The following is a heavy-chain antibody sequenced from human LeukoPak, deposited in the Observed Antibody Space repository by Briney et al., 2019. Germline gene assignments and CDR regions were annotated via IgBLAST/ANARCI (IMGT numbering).Heavy chain of an antibody. D-gene: IGHD1-26*01. CDR1: GFTFSSYW. Sequence: GGSLRLSCAASGFTFSSYWMTWVRQAPGKGLEWVANIKQDGSEKYYVDSVKGRFTISRDNAKNSLYLQMNSLRPEDTAVYYCAKDLGSWSYSLDYWGQGTLVTVSS. CDR3: AKDLGSWSYSLDY. CDR2: IKQDGSEK. J-gene: IGHJ4*02. V-gene: IGHV3-7*01.